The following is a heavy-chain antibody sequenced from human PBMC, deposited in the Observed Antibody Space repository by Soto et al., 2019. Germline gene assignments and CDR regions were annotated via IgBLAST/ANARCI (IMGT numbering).Heavy chain of an antibody. V-gene: IGHV4-34*01. J-gene: IGHJ6*02. CDR1: GGSFSGYY. CDR3: ARAASMVRGVIKYGMDV. D-gene: IGHD3-10*01. Sequence: SETLSLTCAVYGGSFSGYYLSWIRQPPGKGLEWIGEINHSGSTNYNPSLKSRVTISVDTSKNQFSLKLSSVTAADTAVYYCARAASMVRGVIKYGMDVWGQGTTVTVSS. CDR2: INHSGST.